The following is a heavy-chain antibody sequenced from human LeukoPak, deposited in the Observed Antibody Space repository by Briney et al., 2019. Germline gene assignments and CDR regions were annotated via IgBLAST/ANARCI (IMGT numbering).Heavy chain of an antibody. CDR3: ARVGDYYGSGSPIPFDY. D-gene: IGHD3-10*01. J-gene: IGHJ4*02. V-gene: IGHV3-7*01. CDR1: GFTFSTYS. CDR2: IKPDGSEK. Sequence: GGSLRLSCAASGFTFSTYSMNWVRQAPGKGLEWVANIKPDGSEKYYVDSVKGRFTISRDNAKNSLYLQMNSLRAEDTAVYYCARVGDYYGSGSPIPFDYWGQGTLVTVSS.